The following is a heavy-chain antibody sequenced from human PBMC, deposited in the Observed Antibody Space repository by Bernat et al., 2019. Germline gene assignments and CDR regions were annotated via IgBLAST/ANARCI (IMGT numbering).Heavy chain of an antibody. V-gene: IGHV4-38-2*01. D-gene: IGHD4-17*01. Sequence: QVQLQESGPGLVKPSETLSLTCAVSGYSISSGYYWGWIRQPPGKGLEWIGSIYHSGSTYYNPSLKSRVTISVDTSKNQFSLKLSSVTAADTAVYYCARGSTDYFDYWGQGTLVTVSS. J-gene: IGHJ4*02. CDR3: ARGSTDYFDY. CDR2: IYHSGST. CDR1: GYSISSGYY.